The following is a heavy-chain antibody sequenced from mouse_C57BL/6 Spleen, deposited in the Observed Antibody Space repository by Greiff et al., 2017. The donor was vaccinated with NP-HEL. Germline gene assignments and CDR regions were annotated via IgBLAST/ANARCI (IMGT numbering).Heavy chain of an antibody. D-gene: IGHD1-1*01. CDR1: GFTFSSYA. V-gene: IGHV5-9-1*02. Sequence: EVKVVESGEGLVKPGGSLKLSCAASGFTFSSYAMSWVRQTPEKRLEWVAYISSGGDYIYYADTVKGRFTISRDNARNTLYLQMSSLKSEDTAMYYCTRGGFITSFDYWGQGTTLTVSS. CDR2: ISSGGDYI. CDR3: TRGGFITSFDY. J-gene: IGHJ2*01.